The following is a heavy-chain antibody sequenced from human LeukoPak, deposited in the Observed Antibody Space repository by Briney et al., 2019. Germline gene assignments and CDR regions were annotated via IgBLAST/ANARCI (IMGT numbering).Heavy chain of an antibody. J-gene: IGHJ4*02. CDR1: GFTFGDYA. V-gene: IGHV4-59*01. D-gene: IGHD6-19*01. CDR3: ARDGIGSGWYYFDY. CDR2: IYYSGST. Sequence: GSLRLSCTASGFTFGDYAMSWIRQPPGKGLEWIGYIYYSGSTNYNPSLKSRVTISVDTSKNQFSLKLSSVTAADTAVYYCARDGIGSGWYYFDYWGQGTLVTVSS.